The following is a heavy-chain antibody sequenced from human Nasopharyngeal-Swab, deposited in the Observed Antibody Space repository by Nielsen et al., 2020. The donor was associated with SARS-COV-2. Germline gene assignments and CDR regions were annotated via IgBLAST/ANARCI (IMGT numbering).Heavy chain of an antibody. CDR1: GGTFSSYA. V-gene: IGHV1-69*10. J-gene: IGHJ6*02. Sequence: SVKVSCKASGGTFSSYAISWVRQAPGQGLEWMGGIIPILGIANYAQKFQGRVTITADKSTSTAYMELSSLRSEDTAVYYCASNGLRYFDWLRGKDYYYYYGMDVWGQGTTVTVS. CDR3: ASNGLRYFDWLRGKDYYYYYGMDV. CDR2: IIPILGIA. D-gene: IGHD3-9*01.